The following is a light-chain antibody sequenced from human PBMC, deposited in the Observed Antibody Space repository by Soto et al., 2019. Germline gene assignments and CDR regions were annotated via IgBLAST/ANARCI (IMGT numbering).Light chain of an antibody. Sequence: DIQMTQSPSTLSASVGDRVTITCLANQTISSWLDWYQQKLGKAPKLLIYKASSLEGGVPSRFSGSGSGTEFTLTISSLQPDDSATYYCQQYNGTFGQGTKVEVK. V-gene: IGKV1-5*03. CDR2: KAS. CDR1: QTISSW. J-gene: IGKJ1*01. CDR3: QQYNGT.